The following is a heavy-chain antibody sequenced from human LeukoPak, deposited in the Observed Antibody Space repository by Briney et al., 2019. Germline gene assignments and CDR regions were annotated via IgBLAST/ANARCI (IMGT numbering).Heavy chain of an antibody. Sequence: QSGGSLRLSCAASGPTFSTYSMNWVRQAPGKGLEWVSYISSSSSTIYYADSVKGRFTISRDNAKNSLHLQMNTLRDEDTAVYYCAREYSSSSGKALDYWGQGTLVTVSS. V-gene: IGHV3-48*02. J-gene: IGHJ4*02. CDR3: AREYSSSSGKALDY. CDR2: ISSSSSTI. D-gene: IGHD6-6*01. CDR1: GPTFSTYS.